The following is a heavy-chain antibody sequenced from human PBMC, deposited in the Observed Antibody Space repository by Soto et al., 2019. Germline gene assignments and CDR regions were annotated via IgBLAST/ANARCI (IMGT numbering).Heavy chain of an antibody. CDR2: IYYSGST. J-gene: IGHJ5*02. V-gene: IGHV4-39*07. CDR3: ARDGYNWNDYWFDP. Sequence: SETLSLTCPVSGGSISSSSYYWGWIRQPPGEGLEWIGSIYYSGSTYYNPSLQSRVTMSVDTSKNQFSLQLSSVTAEDTAVYYCARDGYNWNDYWFDPWGQGTLVTVSS. CDR1: GGSISSSSYY. D-gene: IGHD1-20*01.